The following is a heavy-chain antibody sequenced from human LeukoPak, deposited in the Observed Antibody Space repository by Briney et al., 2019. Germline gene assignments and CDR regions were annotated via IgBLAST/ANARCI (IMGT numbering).Heavy chain of an antibody. Sequence: SETLSLTCTVSGGSISSGGYYWSWIRQHPGKGLEWIGYIYYSGSTYYNPSLKSRVTISVDTSKNQFSLKLSSVTAADTAVYYCARDRYTVVSWYFVLWGRGTLVTVSS. V-gene: IGHV4-31*03. J-gene: IGHJ2*01. D-gene: IGHD4-23*01. CDR2: IYYSGST. CDR1: GGSISSGGYY. CDR3: ARDRYTVVSWYFVL.